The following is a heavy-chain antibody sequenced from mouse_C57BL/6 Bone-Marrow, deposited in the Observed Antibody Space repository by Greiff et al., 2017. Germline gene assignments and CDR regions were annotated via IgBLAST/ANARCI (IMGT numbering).Heavy chain of an antibody. CDR3: VRITTASPYYAMDY. D-gene: IGHD1-2*01. CDR1: GFSFNTYA. CDR2: IRSKSNNYAT. Sequence: EVQGVESGGGLVQPKGSLKLSCAASGFSFNTYAMNWVRQAPGKGLEWVARIRSKSNNYATYYADSVKDRFTISRDDSESMLYMQMNNLKTEDTAMYYCVRITTASPYYAMDYWGQGTSVTVSS. V-gene: IGHV10-1*01. J-gene: IGHJ4*01.